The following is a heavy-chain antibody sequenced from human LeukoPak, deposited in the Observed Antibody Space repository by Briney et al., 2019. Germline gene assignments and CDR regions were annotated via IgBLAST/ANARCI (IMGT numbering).Heavy chain of an antibody. CDR3: ARGIRFRYFDWLLVFDY. D-gene: IGHD3-9*01. J-gene: IGHJ4*02. Sequence: GGPLRLSCAASGFTFSSYSMNWVRQAPGKGLEWVSYISSSSSTIYYADSVKGRFTISRDNAKNSLYLQMNSLRAEDTAVYYCARGIRFRYFDWLLVFDYWGQGTLVTVSS. V-gene: IGHV3-48*04. CDR2: ISSSSSTI. CDR1: GFTFSSYS.